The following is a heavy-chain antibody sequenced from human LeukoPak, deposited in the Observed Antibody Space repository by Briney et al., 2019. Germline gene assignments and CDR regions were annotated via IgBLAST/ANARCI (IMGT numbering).Heavy chain of an antibody. CDR1: GGSISSYY. V-gene: IGHV4-59*01. Sequence: PSETLSLTCTVSGGSISSYYWSWIRQPPGKGLEWIGYIYYSGGTNYNPSLKSRVTISVDTSKNQFSLKLSSVTAADTAVYYCAREVPAAPYNWFDPWGQGTLVTVSS. D-gene: IGHD2-2*01. J-gene: IGHJ5*02. CDR2: IYYSGGT. CDR3: AREVPAAPYNWFDP.